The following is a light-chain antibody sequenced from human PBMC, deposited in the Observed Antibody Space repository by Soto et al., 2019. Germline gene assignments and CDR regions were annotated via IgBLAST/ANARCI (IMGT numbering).Light chain of an antibody. J-gene: IGLJ3*02. Sequence: QSALTQPRSVSGSPGQSVTISCTGSSSDVGAYNYVSWYQQHPGKAPKLMIYDVTKRPSGVPDRFSGSKSGNTASLTISGLQAEDEAEYSCCSYAGSYPWVFGGGTKLTVL. CDR1: SSDVGAYNY. V-gene: IGLV2-11*01. CDR3: CSYAGSYPWV. CDR2: DVT.